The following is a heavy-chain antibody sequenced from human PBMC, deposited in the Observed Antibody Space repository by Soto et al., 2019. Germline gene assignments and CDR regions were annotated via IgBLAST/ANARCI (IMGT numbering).Heavy chain of an antibody. Sequence: GGSLRLSCAASGYTFTSHAAGWVRQAPGQGLEWVSAIDAGGGFTVYADSVKGRFTISRDNSKNILFLQMNSLRVEDTAVYFCANIRYTLNNFDYWGQGALVTVSS. CDR2: IDAGGGFT. V-gene: IGHV3-23*01. CDR1: GYTFTSHA. CDR3: ANIRYTLNNFDY. J-gene: IGHJ4*02. D-gene: IGHD3-16*01.